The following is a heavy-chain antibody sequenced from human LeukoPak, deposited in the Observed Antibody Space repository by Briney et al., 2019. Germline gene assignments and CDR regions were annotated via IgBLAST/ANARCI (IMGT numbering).Heavy chain of an antibody. CDR2: IYHSGST. D-gene: IGHD3-10*01. V-gene: IGHV4-38-2*02. J-gene: IGHJ4*02. CDR3: ARDGSGSSYPL. CDR1: GYSISTGYY. Sequence: PSETLSLACSVSGYSISTGYYWGWIRQPPGKGLEWIGTIYHSGSTYYNPSLKSRVTISVDTSKNRFSLKLSSVTAADTALYYCARDGSGSSYPLWGQGTLVTVSS.